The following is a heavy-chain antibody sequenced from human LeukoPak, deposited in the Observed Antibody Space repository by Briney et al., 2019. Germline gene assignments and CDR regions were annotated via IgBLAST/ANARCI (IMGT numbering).Heavy chain of an antibody. CDR1: GFTFSTYA. D-gene: IGHD6-19*01. Sequence: GGSLRLSCAASGFTFSTYAMSWVRQAPGKGLDWVSAISGSGDSTYYADSVKGRFTISRDNSKNTLYLQMNSLRAEDTAVYYCAKGQVGWYYFTMDVWGQGTTVTVSS. CDR2: ISGSGDST. J-gene: IGHJ6*02. CDR3: AKGQVGWYYFTMDV. V-gene: IGHV3-23*01.